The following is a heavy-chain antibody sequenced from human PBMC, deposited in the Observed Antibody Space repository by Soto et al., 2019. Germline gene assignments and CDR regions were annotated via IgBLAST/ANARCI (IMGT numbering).Heavy chain of an antibody. CDR1: GGSISSSSFY. Sequence: SETLSLTCTVSGGSISSSSFYWGWIRQPPGKGLEWIASMSCGGSTYYNPSLKSRVIISVDRSKNQFSLKVSSVTAADTAVYYCARETYGDYVGYFDPWGQGTLVTVSS. D-gene: IGHD4-17*01. CDR2: MSCGGST. J-gene: IGHJ5*02. CDR3: ARETYGDYVGYFDP. V-gene: IGHV4-39*07.